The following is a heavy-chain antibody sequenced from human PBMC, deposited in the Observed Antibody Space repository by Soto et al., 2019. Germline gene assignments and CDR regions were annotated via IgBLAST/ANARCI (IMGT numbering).Heavy chain of an antibody. CDR3: ARDLFEAARRGEYAFDI. CDR2: IKQDGSEK. V-gene: IGHV3-7*03. J-gene: IGHJ3*02. D-gene: IGHD3-16*01. CDR1: ALTFSIYW. Sequence: PWGSLPVSCASSALTFSIYWMIWVGQAPGKGLELVANIKQDGSEKYYVDSVKGRFTISIENAKNSLYLQMNSLRAEDTAVYYCARDLFEAARRGEYAFDIWGQGTMVTVSS.